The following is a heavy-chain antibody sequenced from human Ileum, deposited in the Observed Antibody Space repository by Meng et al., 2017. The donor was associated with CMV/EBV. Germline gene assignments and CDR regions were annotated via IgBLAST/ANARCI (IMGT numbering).Heavy chain of an antibody. CDR1: GGSSSSGGYS. D-gene: IGHD5-18*01. CDR2: MYHSGST. CDR3: ARGSGYTYGYDY. V-gene: IGHV4-30-2*01. Sequence: VAGGSSSSGGYSWSWLRQPPGKGLEWIGYMYHSGSTYYNPSLKSRVTISVDRSKNQFSLKLSSVTAADTAVYYCARGSGYTYGYDYWGQGTLVTVSS. J-gene: IGHJ4*02.